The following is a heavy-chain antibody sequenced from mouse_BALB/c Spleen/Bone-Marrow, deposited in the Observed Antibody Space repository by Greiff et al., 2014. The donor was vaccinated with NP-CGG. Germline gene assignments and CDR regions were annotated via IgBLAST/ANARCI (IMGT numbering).Heavy chain of an antibody. D-gene: IGHD2-14*01. CDR3: AYYRYDVNY. V-gene: IGHV1S41*01. CDR2: IAPGSGST. J-gene: IGHJ2*01. Sequence: DLVKPGASVKLSCKASGYTFTSYWINWIKQRPGQGLEWIGRIAPGSGSTYYNEMFKGKATLTVDTSSSTAYILXXXLSXEDSAVYFCAYYRYDVNYWGQGTTLTVSS. CDR1: GYTFTSYW.